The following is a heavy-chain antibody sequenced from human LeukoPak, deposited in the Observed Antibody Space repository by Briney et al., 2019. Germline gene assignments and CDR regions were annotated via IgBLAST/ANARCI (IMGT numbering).Heavy chain of an antibody. CDR3: ASVGAAFDI. Sequence: PSETLSLTCTVSGGSISSYYWSWIRQPPGKGLEWIGYIYTSGSTNYNPSLKSRVTISVDTSKNQFSLKLSSVTAADTAVYCCASVGAAFDIWGQGTMVTVSS. V-gene: IGHV4-4*09. CDR1: GGSISSYY. J-gene: IGHJ3*02. CDR2: IYTSGST. D-gene: IGHD1-26*01.